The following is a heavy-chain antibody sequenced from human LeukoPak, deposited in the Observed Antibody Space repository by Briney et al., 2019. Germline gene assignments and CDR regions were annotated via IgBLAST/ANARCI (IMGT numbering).Heavy chain of an antibody. CDR1: GGTFSSHA. J-gene: IGHJ2*01. CDR2: IILIFGIT. Sequence: SSVKVSCKASGGTFSSHAISWVRQAPGQGLEWMGRIILIFGITNYAQTLQSGVTITTDESTSPAYMELSSLRSEDTAVYYCARDQDPRAMTGAGDFDLWGRGTLVTVSS. D-gene: IGHD6-19*01. CDR3: ARDQDPRAMTGAGDFDL. V-gene: IGHV1-69*05.